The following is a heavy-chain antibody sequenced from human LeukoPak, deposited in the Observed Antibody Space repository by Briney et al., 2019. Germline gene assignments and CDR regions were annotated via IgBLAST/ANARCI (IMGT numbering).Heavy chain of an antibody. CDR2: ISSDGSDK. D-gene: IGHD6-13*01. V-gene: IGHV3-30*18. J-gene: IGHJ4*02. CDR1: RFTFSNYV. CDR3: AKDPRRYSRTGGYFDY. Sequence: GGSLRLSCAASRFTFSNYVMHWGRQATGKGLKWVAVISSDGSDKYYADSVKGRFTISRDNSKNTLYLQMNSLRAEDTAVYYCAKDPRRYSRTGGYFDYWGQGTLVTVSS.